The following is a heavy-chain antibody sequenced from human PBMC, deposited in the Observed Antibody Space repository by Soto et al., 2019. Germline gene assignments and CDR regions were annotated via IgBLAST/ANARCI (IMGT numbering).Heavy chain of an antibody. CDR3: ASGQPVYCSGGSCYSGGPYNWFDP. D-gene: IGHD2-15*01. J-gene: IGHJ5*02. V-gene: IGHV4-34*02. CDR2: INHSGST. CDR1: GGSFSGYY. Sequence: QVQRLQWGAGLMKPSETLSLTCAVYGGSFSGYYWSWIRQPPGKGLEWIGEINHSGSTNYNPSLKSRVTISVDTSRNQFSLKLSSVTAADTAVYDCASGQPVYCSGGSCYSGGPYNWFDPWGQGTLVTVSS.